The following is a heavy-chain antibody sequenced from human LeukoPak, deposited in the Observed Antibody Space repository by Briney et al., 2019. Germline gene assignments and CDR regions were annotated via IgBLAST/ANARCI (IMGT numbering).Heavy chain of an antibody. V-gene: IGHV1-2*02. CDR2: SNPNSGGV. CDR3: ARVKPAAN. Sequence: GASVKVSCKASGYTFTAYSIHWVRQAPGQGLEWMGCSNPNSGGVQYAQKFQGRVTMTRDTSISTAYMELSRLRSDDTAVYYCARVKPAANWGQGTLVTVSS. CDR1: GYTFTAYS. D-gene: IGHD2-2*01. J-gene: IGHJ4*02.